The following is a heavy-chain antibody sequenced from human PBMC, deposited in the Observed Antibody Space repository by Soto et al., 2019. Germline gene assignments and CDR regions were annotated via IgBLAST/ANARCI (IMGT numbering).Heavy chain of an antibody. CDR1: GGFIRSSRDY. J-gene: IGHJ4*02. V-gene: IGHV4-39*07. D-gene: IGHD3-9*01. Sequence: SETLSLTCTVSGGFIRSSRDYWGWIRQPPGKGLEWIGSIYYSGSTNYNPSLKSRVTISVDTSKNQFSLKLSSVTAADTAVYYCARTDYDILTGSKTNYYFDYWGQGTLVTVSS. CDR2: IYYSGST. CDR3: ARTDYDILTGSKTNYYFDY.